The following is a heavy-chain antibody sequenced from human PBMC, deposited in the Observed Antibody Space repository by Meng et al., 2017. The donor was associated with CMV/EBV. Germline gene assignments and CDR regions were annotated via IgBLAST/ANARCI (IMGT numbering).Heavy chain of an antibody. V-gene: IGHV1-18*01. CDR3: ARDTMMIMSFDH. Sequence: QVHLGQSGAKGRKPGAPGKVSCKASGYTFTHHGISWVRQAPGQGLEWMGWISGYNDNTKYAPHLQGRVTMTTDTSTNTAYMELRSLRSDDTAIYYCARDTMMIMSFDHWGPGTLVTVSS. CDR1: GYTFTHHG. D-gene: IGHD3-22*01. CDR2: ISGYNDNT. J-gene: IGHJ4*02.